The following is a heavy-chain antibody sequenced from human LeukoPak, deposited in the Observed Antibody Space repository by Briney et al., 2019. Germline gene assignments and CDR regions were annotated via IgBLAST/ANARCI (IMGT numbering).Heavy chain of an antibody. Sequence: ASVKVSCKASGGTFSSYAISWVRQAPGQGLEWMGGIIPIFGTANYAQKFQGRVTITADESTSTAYMELSSLRSEDTAVYYCARGGLAVVVAATWEYWFDPWGQGTLVTVSS. CDR3: ARGGLAVVVAATWEYWFDP. CDR2: IIPIFGTA. D-gene: IGHD2-15*01. CDR1: GGTFSSYA. V-gene: IGHV1-69*13. J-gene: IGHJ5*02.